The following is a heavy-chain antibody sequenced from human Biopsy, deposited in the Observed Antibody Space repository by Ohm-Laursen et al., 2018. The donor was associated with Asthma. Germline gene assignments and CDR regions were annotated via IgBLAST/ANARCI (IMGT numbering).Heavy chain of an antibody. Sequence: PTQTLTLTCTFSGFSLTTPGMSVSWIRQPPGKALEWLALIDWDDDKYYSASLKTRLTISKDSSKNQVVLTMTNVDPVDTATYFCARIPEVGTNSFDIWGQGTMVTVSS. CDR2: IDWDDDK. V-gene: IGHV2-70*01. CDR3: ARIPEVGTNSFDI. D-gene: IGHD1-14*01. J-gene: IGHJ3*02. CDR1: GFSLTTPGMS.